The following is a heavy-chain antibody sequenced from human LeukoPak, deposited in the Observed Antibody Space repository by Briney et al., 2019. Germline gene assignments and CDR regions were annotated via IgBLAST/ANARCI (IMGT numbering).Heavy chain of an antibody. CDR3: VAASAFSSSWRS. CDR2: ITASDTTK. V-gene: IGHV3-48*01. D-gene: IGHD6-13*01. J-gene: IGHJ5*02. CDR1: GPSFSSYN. Sequence: GGSLRPSCVASGPSFSSYNMYWVRQAPGKGPEWVAYITASDTTKYYADSVKGRFAISRDNVKKSLFLQMNSLRAEDTAVYYCVAASAFSSSWRSWGQGTVVTVSS.